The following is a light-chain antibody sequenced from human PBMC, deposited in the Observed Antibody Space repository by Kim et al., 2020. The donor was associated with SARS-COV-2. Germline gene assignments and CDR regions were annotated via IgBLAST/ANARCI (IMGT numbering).Light chain of an antibody. CDR3: KQYVTPPLT. CDR1: QSISNNY. CDR2: AAS. V-gene: IGKV3-20*01. Sequence: ELVFTRPPVTLPLSPGEGATLSCRASQSISNNYLAWYQHKPGQAPRLLIYAASSRATGIPDRFSGSGSGTDFTLTISRLEPESFAVYYCKQYVTPPLTIAQGRPLEIK. J-gene: IGKJ5*01.